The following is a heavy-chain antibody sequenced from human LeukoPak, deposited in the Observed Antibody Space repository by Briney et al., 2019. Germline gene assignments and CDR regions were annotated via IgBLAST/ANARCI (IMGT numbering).Heavy chain of an antibody. V-gene: IGHV1-18*01. CDR1: GYTFTSYG. Sequence: ASVKVSCKASGYTFTSYGISWVRQAPGQGLEWMGLISAYNGNTNYAQKLQGRVTMTTDTSTSTAYMELRSLRSDDTAVYYCARVGSRADVYYFDYWGQGTLVTVSS. CDR2: ISAYNGNT. J-gene: IGHJ4*02. D-gene: IGHD1-14*01. CDR3: ARVGSRADVYYFDY.